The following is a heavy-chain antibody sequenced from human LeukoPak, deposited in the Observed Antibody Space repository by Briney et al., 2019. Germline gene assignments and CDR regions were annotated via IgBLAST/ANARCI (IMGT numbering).Heavy chain of an antibody. Sequence: SQTLSLTCAISGDSVSSNSATWNWIRQSPSRGLEWLGRTYYRSKWYNESAISVKSRVSINADTSKNQLSLQLNSVTPEDTAVYYCARGVPRHLDVWGQGTTVTASS. J-gene: IGHJ6*02. D-gene: IGHD7-27*01. CDR3: ARGVPRHLDV. V-gene: IGHV6-1*01. CDR2: TYYRSKWYN. CDR1: GDSVSSNSAT.